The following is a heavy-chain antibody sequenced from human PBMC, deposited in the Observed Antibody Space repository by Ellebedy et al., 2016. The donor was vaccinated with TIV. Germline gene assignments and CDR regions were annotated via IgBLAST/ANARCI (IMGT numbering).Heavy chain of an antibody. CDR2: IWSDGSNT. J-gene: IGHJ4*02. D-gene: IGHD6-19*01. V-gene: IGHV3-33*01. CDR1: GFRFSSHG. CDR3: AREVSSGWYYFDN. Sequence: GESLKISXEASGFRFSSHGMHWVRQAPGKGLEWVASIWSDGSNTYYSDSVKGRFTISRDNSKNTLYLQMNSLRAEDTAVYYCAREVSSGWYYFDNWGQGTLVTVSS.